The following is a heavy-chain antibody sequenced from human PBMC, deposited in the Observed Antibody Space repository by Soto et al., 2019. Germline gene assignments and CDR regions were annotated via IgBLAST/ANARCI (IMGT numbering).Heavy chain of an antibody. CDR1: GGSISSGDYY. Sequence: PSETLSLTCTLSGGSISSGDYYWSWIRQPPGKGLEWIGYIYYSGSTYYNPSLKSRVTISVDTSKNQFSLKLSSVTAADTAVYYCARDPKFRGFADTSSYYGMDVWGQGTTVT. CDR3: ARDPKFRGFADTSSYYGMDV. CDR2: IYYSGST. D-gene: IGHD3-10*01. J-gene: IGHJ6*01. V-gene: IGHV4-30-4*02.